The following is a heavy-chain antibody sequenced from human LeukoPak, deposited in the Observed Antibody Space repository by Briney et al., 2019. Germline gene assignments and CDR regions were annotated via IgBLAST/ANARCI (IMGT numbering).Heavy chain of an antibody. V-gene: IGHV4-59*01. J-gene: IGHJ4*02. CDR3: ARGSGRRDGYNSQY. D-gene: IGHD5-24*01. Sequence: SETLSLTCTVSGGSISSYYWSWIREPPGKGLEWIGYIYYSGSTNYNPSLKSRVTISVDTSKNQFSLKLSSVTAADTAVYYCARGSGRRDGYNSQYWGQGTLVTVSS. CDR2: IYYSGST. CDR1: GGSISSYY.